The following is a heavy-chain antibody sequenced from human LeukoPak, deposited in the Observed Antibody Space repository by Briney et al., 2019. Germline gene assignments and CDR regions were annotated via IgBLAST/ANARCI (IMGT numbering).Heavy chain of an antibody. CDR1: GFTFDDYG. J-gene: IGHJ5*02. CDR3: ARDRGYSYANNWFDP. CDR2: INWNGGST. Sequence: GGSLRLSCAASGFTFDDYGMSWVRQAPGKGLEWVSGINWNGGSTGYADSVKGRFTISRDNAKNSLYLQMNSLRAEDTAVYYCARDRGYSYANNWFDPWGQGTLVTVSS. V-gene: IGHV3-20*04. D-gene: IGHD3-16*01.